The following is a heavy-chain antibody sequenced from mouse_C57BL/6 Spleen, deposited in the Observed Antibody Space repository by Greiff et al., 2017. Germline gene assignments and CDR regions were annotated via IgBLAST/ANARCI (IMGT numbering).Heavy chain of an antibody. V-gene: IGHV2-2*01. J-gene: IGHJ4*01. CDR1: GFSLTSYG. CDR2: IWSGGST. Sequence: QVQLKQSGPGLVQPSQCLSISCTASGFSLTSYGVPWVRQSPGKGLEWLGVIWSGGSTDDNAAFISSLCISTDNTKSQVFFNMNSLQADDTAIYYCARRSDKMGRDYYAMDYWGQGTSVTVSS. CDR3: ARRSDKMGRDYYAMDY. D-gene: IGHD4-1*01.